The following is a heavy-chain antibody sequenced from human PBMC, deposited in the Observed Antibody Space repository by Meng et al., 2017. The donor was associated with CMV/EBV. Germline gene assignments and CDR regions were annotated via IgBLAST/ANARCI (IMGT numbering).Heavy chain of an antibody. V-gene: IGHV1-8*03. CDR2: MNPNSGNT. J-gene: IGHJ5*02. CDR1: GYTFTSYD. CDR3: ARVEIYYDFWSGSPTGGWFDP. Sequence: ASAKVSCKASGYTFTSYDINGVRQATGQGLEWMGWMNPNSGNTGYAQKSQGRVTITRNTPISPAYIGLSSLRSEDTAVHYCARVEIYYDFWSGSPTGGWFDPWGQGTLVTVSS. D-gene: IGHD3-3*01.